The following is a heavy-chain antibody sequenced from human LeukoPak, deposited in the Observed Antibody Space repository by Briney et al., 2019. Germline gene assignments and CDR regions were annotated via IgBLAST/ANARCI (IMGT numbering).Heavy chain of an antibody. D-gene: IGHD4-23*01. J-gene: IGHJ4*02. CDR2: MKPNSGNT. Sequence: EASVKVSCKASGYTFTNYDINWVRQATGQGLEWMGYMKPNSGNTGYAQKFQGRVTMTRDTSISTAYMELTSLTSEDTAVYYCATELRWKDHWGRGTLVTVSS. CDR3: ATELRWKDH. V-gene: IGHV1-8*01. CDR1: GYTFTNYD.